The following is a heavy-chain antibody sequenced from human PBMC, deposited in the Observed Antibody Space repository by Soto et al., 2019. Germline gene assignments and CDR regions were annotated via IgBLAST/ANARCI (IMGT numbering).Heavy chain of an antibody. CDR1: GGSISSSNW. CDR2: IYHSGST. CDR3: ARWVAGYYYGMDV. D-gene: IGHD2-15*01. J-gene: IGHJ6*02. Sequence: SETLSLTCAVSGGSISSSNWWSWVRQPPGKGLEWIGEIYHSGSTNYNPSLKSRVTISVDKSKNQFSLKLSSVTAADTAVYYCARWVAGYYYGMDVWGQGNTVTVSS. V-gene: IGHV4-4*02.